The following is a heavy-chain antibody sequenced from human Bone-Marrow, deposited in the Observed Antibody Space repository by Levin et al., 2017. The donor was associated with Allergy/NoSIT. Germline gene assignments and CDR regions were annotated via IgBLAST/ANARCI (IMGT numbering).Heavy chain of an antibody. J-gene: IGHJ6*03. CDR1: RFSFNLYG. CDR2: ISYDGSQK. Sequence: GGSLRLSCAASRFSFNLYGMHWVRQAPGKGLEWVSFISYDGSQKYYADSVKGRFTISRDNSQTTLHLQMDSLRTDDSAVYYCAKSGFDSYFYMDVWGKGTTVTVSS. D-gene: IGHD5-12*01. V-gene: IGHV3-30*18. CDR3: AKSGFDSYFYMDV.